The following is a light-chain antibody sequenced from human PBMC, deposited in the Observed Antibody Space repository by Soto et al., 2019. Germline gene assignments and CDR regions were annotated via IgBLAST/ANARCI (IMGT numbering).Light chain of an antibody. Sequence: DIQMTQSPATLSASVGDRVTITCRASESISGWLAWYQQKPGKAPKLLIYDAYSLERGVPSRFSGSGSGTEFTLTISSLQPDDFATYYCQKYNTYTWTFGQGTKVEL. V-gene: IGKV1-5*01. CDR2: DAY. CDR1: ESISGW. CDR3: QKYNTYTWT. J-gene: IGKJ1*01.